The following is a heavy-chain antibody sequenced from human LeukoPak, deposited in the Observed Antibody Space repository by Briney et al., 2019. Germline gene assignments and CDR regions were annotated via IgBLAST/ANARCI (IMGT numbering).Heavy chain of an antibody. CDR1: GGSLNFHY. J-gene: IGHJ3*02. Sequence: SETLSLTCAVSGGSLNFHYWSWIRQPAGKGLEWIGRIYASGSTNYNPSLKSRVTISVDTSKNQFSLKLSSVTAADTAVYYCARDYVNDAFDIWGQGTMVTVSS. V-gene: IGHV4-4*07. D-gene: IGHD3-16*01. CDR3: ARDYVNDAFDI. CDR2: IYASGST.